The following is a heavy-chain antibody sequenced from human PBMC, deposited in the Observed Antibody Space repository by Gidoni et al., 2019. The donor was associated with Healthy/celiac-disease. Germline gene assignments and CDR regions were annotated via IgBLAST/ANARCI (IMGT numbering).Heavy chain of an antibody. Sequence: QVQLVQSGAEEQKPGASVKVSCKASGYTFTSYYMPWVRQGPGQGLEWMGIINPSGGSTSYAQKFQGRVTMTRDTSTSTVYMELSTLRSEDTAVYYCARATASYRGFDYWGQGTLVTVSS. CDR3: ARATASYRGFDY. D-gene: IGHD6-6*01. V-gene: IGHV1-46*01. CDR2: INPSGGST. CDR1: GYTFTSYY. J-gene: IGHJ4*02.